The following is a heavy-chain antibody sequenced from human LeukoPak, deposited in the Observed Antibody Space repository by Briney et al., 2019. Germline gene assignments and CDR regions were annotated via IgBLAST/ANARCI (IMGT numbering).Heavy chain of an antibody. CDR1: GGSVSSDY. Sequence: KPSETLSLTCTVSGGSVSSDYWSWIRQPPGKGLEWIGYIYHTGNSDYNPSLKSRATISLDTSKNQFSLKLTSVTAAATAVYFCARHPFSSPFDYWGQGTLVTVSS. V-gene: IGHV4-59*08. CDR3: ARHPFSSPFDY. CDR2: IYHTGNS. J-gene: IGHJ4*02. D-gene: IGHD2/OR15-2a*01.